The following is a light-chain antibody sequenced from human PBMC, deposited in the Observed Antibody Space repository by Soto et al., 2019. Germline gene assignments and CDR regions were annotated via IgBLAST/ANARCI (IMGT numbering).Light chain of an antibody. CDR1: QSVGSN. J-gene: IGKJ1*01. CDR2: GAS. Sequence: EIVMTQSPATLSVSPGQRATLSCRASQSVGSNLAWYQQKPGQAPRLLIYGASTRATGIPARFSGSGSGTEFTLTISSLQSEDVAIYFCQQYNNWPPDRTFGQGT. V-gene: IGKV3-15*01. CDR3: QQYNNWPPDRT.